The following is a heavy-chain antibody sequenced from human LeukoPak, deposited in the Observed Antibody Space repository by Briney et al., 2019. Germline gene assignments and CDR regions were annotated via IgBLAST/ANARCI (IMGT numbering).Heavy chain of an antibody. CDR2: IYHSGST. D-gene: IGHD3-10*01. Sequence: SETLSLTCAVSGGSIGTTNWWSWVGQPPGKWLEWIGEIYHSGSTNYNPSLKSRVTISVDKSKNQFSLKLTSLTAADTDLYYCARSDPQGTMVRFDYWGQGTLVTVSS. CDR3: ARSDPQGTMVRFDY. J-gene: IGHJ4*02. V-gene: IGHV4-4*02. CDR1: GGSIGTTNW.